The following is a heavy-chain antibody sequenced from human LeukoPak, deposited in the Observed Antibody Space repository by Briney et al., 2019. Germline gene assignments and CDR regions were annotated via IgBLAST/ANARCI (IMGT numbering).Heavy chain of an antibody. CDR2: INHSGST. CDR1: GGSFSGYY. V-gene: IGHV4-34*01. Sequence: SETLSLTCAVYGGSFSGYYWSWIRQPPGKGLEWIGEINHSGSTNYNPSFKSRVTISVDTSKNQFSLKLSSVTAADTAVYYCARGGHSSSWYRRNWFDPWGQGTLVTVSS. CDR3: ARGGHSSSWYRRNWFDP. J-gene: IGHJ5*02. D-gene: IGHD6-13*01.